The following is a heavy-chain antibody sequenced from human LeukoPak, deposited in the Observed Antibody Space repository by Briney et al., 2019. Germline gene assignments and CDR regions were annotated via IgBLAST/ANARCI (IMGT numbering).Heavy chain of an antibody. CDR1: GGSISSSRYY. CDR3: IDV. Sequence: SETLSLXCTVSGGSISSSRYYWAWIRQSPGEGLEWIGSLYYSGTTYYESSLESRAIISGDTSRNRFSLMLSSVTAADTATYYYIDVWGEGTTVIVSS. J-gene: IGHJ6*04. V-gene: IGHV4-39*01. CDR2: LYYSGTT.